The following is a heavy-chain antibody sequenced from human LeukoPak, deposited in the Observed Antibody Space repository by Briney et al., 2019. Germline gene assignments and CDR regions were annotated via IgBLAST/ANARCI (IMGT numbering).Heavy chain of an antibody. V-gene: IGHV3-7*01. D-gene: IGHD4-17*01. Sequence: PGGSLRLSCAASGFTFSSYGMSWVRQAPGKGLEWVANIKQDGSEKYYVDSVKGRFTISRDNAKNSLYLQMNSLRAEDTAVYYCARDYGDPDEEYMDVWGKGTTVTVSS. CDR1: GFTFSSYG. J-gene: IGHJ6*03. CDR3: ARDYGDPDEEYMDV. CDR2: IKQDGSEK.